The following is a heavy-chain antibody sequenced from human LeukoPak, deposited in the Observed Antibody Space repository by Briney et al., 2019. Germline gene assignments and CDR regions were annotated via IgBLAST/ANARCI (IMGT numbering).Heavy chain of an antibody. Sequence: PGGSPRLSCAASGFTFSSYAMSWVRQAPGEGLEWVSAISGSGGSTYYADSVKGRFTISRDNSKNTLYLQMNSLRAEDTAVYYCAKRNGDWYWYFDLWGRGTLVTVSS. D-gene: IGHD4-17*01. CDR3: AKRNGDWYWYFDL. V-gene: IGHV3-23*01. CDR1: GFTFSSYA. CDR2: ISGSGGST. J-gene: IGHJ2*01.